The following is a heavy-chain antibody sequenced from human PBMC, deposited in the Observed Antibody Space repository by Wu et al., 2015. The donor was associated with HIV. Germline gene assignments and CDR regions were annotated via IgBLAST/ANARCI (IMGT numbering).Heavy chain of an antibody. CDR2: IIPIFGST. CDR1: GGTFSTYA. J-gene: IGHJ6*02. Sequence: QVQLVQSGAELKKPGSSLKVSCKTSGGTFSTYAMNWVRQTPGQGLEWMGRIIPIFGSTKYAQKFQGRVTLTADQSTSTAYMELSNLRSEDTAVYYCASGDKGGSYYYYGMDVWGPGTRVTVSS. D-gene: IGHD3-10*01. V-gene: IGHV1-69*13. CDR3: ASGDKGGSYYYYGMDV.